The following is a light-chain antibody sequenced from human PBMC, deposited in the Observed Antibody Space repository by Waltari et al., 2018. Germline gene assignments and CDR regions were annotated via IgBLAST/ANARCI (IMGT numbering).Light chain of an antibody. CDR3: LQYYTAPNT. CDR1: QSVFRSSNSRNS. J-gene: IGKJ2*01. Sequence: IMMTQSPESLAVSLGDRATINCKSSQSVFRSSNSRNSLAWYQQKPGQPPKLLFSWASTRESGVPDRFSASGSGTDFTLTISSLQAADVAVYHCLQYYTAPNTFGQGTKLEI. V-gene: IGKV4-1*01. CDR2: WAS.